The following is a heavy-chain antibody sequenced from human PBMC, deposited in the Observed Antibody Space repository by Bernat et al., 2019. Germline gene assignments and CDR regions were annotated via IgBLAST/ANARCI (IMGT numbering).Heavy chain of an antibody. CDR1: GFTFSNAW. Sequence: VQLVESGGGLVKPGGSLRLSCAASGFTFSNAWMNWVRQAPGKGLEWVGRIKSKTDGGTTDYAAPVKGRFTISRDDSKNTLYLQMNSLKTEDTAVYYCTTDFNDSSGYYYVAFDIWGQGTMVTVSS. CDR3: TTDFNDSSGYYYVAFDI. CDR2: IKSKTDGGTT. D-gene: IGHD3-22*01. J-gene: IGHJ3*02. V-gene: IGHV3-15*07.